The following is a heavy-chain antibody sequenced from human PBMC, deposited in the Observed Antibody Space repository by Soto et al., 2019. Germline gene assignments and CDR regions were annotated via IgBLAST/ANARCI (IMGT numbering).Heavy chain of an antibody. Sequence: SETLSLTCTVSGGSISSYYWSWIRQPPGKGLEWIGYIYYSGSTNYNPSLKSRVTISVDTSKNQFSLKLSSVTAADTAVYYCARGRGSGSYHRGVWFDPWGQGTLVTVSS. J-gene: IGHJ5*02. CDR1: GGSISSYY. CDR2: IYYSGST. V-gene: IGHV4-59*01. D-gene: IGHD3-10*01. CDR3: ARGRGSGSYHRGVWFDP.